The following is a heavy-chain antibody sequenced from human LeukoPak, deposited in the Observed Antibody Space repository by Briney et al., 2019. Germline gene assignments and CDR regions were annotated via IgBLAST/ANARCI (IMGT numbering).Heavy chain of an antibody. J-gene: IGHJ2*01. V-gene: IGHV3-9*01. CDR3: AKGRWELLRWWYFDL. D-gene: IGHD1-26*01. CDR1: GFTFDDYA. CDR2: ISWNSGSI. Sequence: GGSLRLSCAASGFTFDDYAMHWVRHAPGKGLECVSGISWNSGSIVYADSVKGRFTISRDNAKNSLYLQMNSLRAEDTALYYCAKGRWELLRWWYFDLWGRGTLVTVSS.